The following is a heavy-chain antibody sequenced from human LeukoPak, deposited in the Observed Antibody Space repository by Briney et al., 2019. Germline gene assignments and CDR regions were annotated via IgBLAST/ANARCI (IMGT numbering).Heavy chain of an antibody. V-gene: IGHV1-69*13. CDR1: GGTFSSYA. CDR3: ARDRSGSYSAGFRY. Sequence: SVKVSCKASGGTFSSYAISWVRQAPGQGLEWMGGIIPIFGTANYAQKFQGRVTITADESTSTAYMELSSLRSEDTAVYYCARDRSGSYSAGFRYWGQGTLVTVSS. CDR2: IIPIFGTA. J-gene: IGHJ4*02. D-gene: IGHD1-26*01.